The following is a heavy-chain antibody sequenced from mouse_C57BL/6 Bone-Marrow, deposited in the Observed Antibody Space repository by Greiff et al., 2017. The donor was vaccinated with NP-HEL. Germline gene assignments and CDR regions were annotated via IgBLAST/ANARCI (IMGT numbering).Heavy chain of an antibody. CDR3: ARVRGGNYAMDY. J-gene: IGHJ4*01. CDR1: GYTFTSYG. V-gene: IGHV1-81*01. D-gene: IGHD1-1*02. CDR2: IYPRSGNT. Sequence: VQLQQSGAELARPGASVKLSCKASGYTFTSYGISWVKQRTGQGLEWIGEIYPRSGNTYYNEKFKGKATLTADKSSSTAYMELRSLTSEDSAVDFCARVRGGNYAMDYWGQVTSVTVSS.